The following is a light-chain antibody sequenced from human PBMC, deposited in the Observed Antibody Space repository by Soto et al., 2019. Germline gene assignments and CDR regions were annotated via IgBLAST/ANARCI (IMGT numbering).Light chain of an antibody. CDR1: QGISSY. CDR3: QQLNTSPLT. V-gene: IGKV1-9*01. CDR2: AAS. J-gene: IGKJ4*01. Sequence: DIQLTQSPSFLSASVGDRVTITCRASQGISSYLAWYQQKPGKAPNLLIYAASTLQSGVPSRFSGSGSGTEFTLTISSLQPEDFATYYCQQLNTSPLTFGGGTTVEI.